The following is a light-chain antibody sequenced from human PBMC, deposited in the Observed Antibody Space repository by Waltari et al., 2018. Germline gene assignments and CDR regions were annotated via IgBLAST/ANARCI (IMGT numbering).Light chain of an antibody. CDR3: LLYMGSGIWV. J-gene: IGLJ3*02. CDR1: SCYHSSTSS. V-gene: IGLV8-61*01. Sequence: QTVVTQEPSLSVFPGGTVTLTFYFISCYHSSTSSARRYQQSPGQTPRTLVYKANIRSSGVPDRFSGSVLGNKAVLIITGAQAEDESTYYCLLYMGSGIWVFGGGTKLTVL. CDR2: KAN.